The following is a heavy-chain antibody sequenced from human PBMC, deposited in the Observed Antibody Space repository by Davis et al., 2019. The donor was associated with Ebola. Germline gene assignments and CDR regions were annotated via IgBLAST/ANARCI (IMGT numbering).Heavy chain of an antibody. CDR1: GGSISSAAYS. CDR3: ASTTNCYYYGKDV. J-gene: IGHJ6*02. V-gene: IGHV4-30-2*01. Sequence: SETLSLTCAVSGGSISSAAYSCICSRQPPGKGLEWIGYIYHSGSTYYNPSLRSRVTISVDRSKNHFSLRLSSVAAADTAMYFCASTTNCYYYGKDVWGQGTTITVSS. D-gene: IGHD1-26*01. CDR2: IYHSGST.